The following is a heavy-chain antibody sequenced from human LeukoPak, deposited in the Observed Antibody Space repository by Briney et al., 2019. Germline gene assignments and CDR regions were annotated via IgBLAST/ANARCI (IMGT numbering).Heavy chain of an antibody. V-gene: IGHV1-18*01. D-gene: IGHD1-7*01. CDR1: GYTFTTYG. Sequence: AXXKVSCKAYGYTFTTYGISWVRQAPGQGLEWMGWISSYNSNTNSAQNFQRPVTMTTHTSTSTAYMELRSLRSDDTAVYYCARDRLTGTTRLFYPWGQGTLVTVSS. CDR3: ARDRLTGTTRLFYP. CDR2: ISSYNSNT. J-gene: IGHJ5*02.